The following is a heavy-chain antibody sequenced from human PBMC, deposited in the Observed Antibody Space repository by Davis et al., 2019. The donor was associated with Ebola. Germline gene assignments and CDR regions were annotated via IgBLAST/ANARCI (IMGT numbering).Heavy chain of an antibody. CDR2: ISGSGVSGVKT. Sequence: GESLKISCAASGFTFSSYAMSWVRQAPGKGLEWVSAISGSGVSGVKTYYADSVKGRFTISRDNSKNTLYLQMNSLRAEDTAVYYCANAPPYYDFWTGTNWGQGTLVTVSS. CDR1: GFTFSSYA. CDR3: ANAPPYYDFWTGTN. J-gene: IGHJ4*02. V-gene: IGHV3-23*01. D-gene: IGHD3-3*01.